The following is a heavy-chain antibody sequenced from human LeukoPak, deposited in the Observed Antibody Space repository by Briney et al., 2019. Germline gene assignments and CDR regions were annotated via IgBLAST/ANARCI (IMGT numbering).Heavy chain of an antibody. J-gene: IGHJ4*02. CDR3: TRDSGAFSPFGF. D-gene: IGHD1-26*01. CDR2: VHLNGAT. Sequence: SETLSLTCAVSGGSIMTTNGWSWVRQPPGKGLEWIGEVHLNGATNYNPSLESRVSMSIDTSKNQMSLKLTSVTAADTAIYYCTRDSGAFSPFGFWGQGTLVTVSS. V-gene: IGHV4-4*02. CDR1: GGSIMTTNG.